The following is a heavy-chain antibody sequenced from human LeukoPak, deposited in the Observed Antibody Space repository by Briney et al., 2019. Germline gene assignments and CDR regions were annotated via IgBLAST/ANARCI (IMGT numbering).Heavy chain of an antibody. CDR1: GGSFSGYY. CDR2: INHSGST. CDR3: ARGLYYYGRGWFDP. D-gene: IGHD3-10*01. Sequence: SETLSLTCAVYGGSFSGYYWSWIRQPPRKGLEWIGEINHSGSTNYNPSLKSRVTISVDTSKNQFSLKLSSVTAADTAVYYCARGLYYYGRGWFDPWGQGTLVTVSS. J-gene: IGHJ5*02. V-gene: IGHV4-34*01.